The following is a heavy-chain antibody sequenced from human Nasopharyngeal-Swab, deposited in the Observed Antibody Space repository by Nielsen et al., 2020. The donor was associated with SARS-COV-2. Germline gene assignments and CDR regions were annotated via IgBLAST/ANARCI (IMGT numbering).Heavy chain of an antibody. Sequence: ASVKVSCKTSGYTFNDYYIHWVRQVPGQGLEWVGCINPYSGDTKYAQKFQGRVTATRDTSRRTAYIELSRLRSDDTAVYYCARDYYDNYDSDYWGQGTLVTVSS. J-gene: IGHJ4*02. CDR1: GYTFNDYY. CDR2: INPYSGDT. D-gene: IGHD3-22*01. V-gene: IGHV1-2*02. CDR3: ARDYYDNYDSDY.